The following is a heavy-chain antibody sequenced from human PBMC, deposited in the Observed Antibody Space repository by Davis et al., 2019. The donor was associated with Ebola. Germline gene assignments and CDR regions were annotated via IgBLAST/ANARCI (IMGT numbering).Heavy chain of an antibody. D-gene: IGHD6-6*01. CDR3: AKGGGTSSSDFRRT. CDR2: ISDSGGST. Sequence: GESLKISCAASGFTFSNYAMSWVRQAPGNPGKGLEWVSGISDSGGSTHYADSVKGRFTISRDNSKNTLSLQMNSLRAEDTAVYYCAKGGGTSSSDFRRTWGQGTLVTVSS. V-gene: IGHV3-23*01. J-gene: IGHJ5*02. CDR1: GFTFSNYA.